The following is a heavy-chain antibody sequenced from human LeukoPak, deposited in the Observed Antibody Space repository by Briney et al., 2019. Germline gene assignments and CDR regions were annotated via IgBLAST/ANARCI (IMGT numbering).Heavy chain of an antibody. CDR3: AKRSDYSSTSCYGEHYYYYYMDV. D-gene: IGHD2-2*01. V-gene: IGHV3-53*01. CDR1: GFTVSTNS. J-gene: IGHJ6*03. CDR2: IYSDNT. Sequence: PGGSLRLSCTVSGFTVSTNSMSWVRQAPGKGLEWVSFIYSDNTHYSDSVKGRFTISRDNSKNTLYLQMNSLRAEDTAVYYCAKRSDYSSTSCYGEHYYYYYMDVWGKGTTVTISS.